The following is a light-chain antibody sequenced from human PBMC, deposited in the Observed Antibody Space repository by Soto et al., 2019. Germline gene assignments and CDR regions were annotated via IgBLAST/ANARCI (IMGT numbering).Light chain of an antibody. CDR3: QQYGSSPTIT. V-gene: IGKV3-20*01. CDR2: GAS. Sequence: EIVLTQSPGTLSLSPGERATLSCRASQSVRSSYLAWYQQKPGQGPRLLIYGASSRATGIPDRFSGSGSGTDFPLTISRLEPEDFAVYYCQQYGSSPTITFGQGTRLEIK. J-gene: IGKJ5*01. CDR1: QSVRSSY.